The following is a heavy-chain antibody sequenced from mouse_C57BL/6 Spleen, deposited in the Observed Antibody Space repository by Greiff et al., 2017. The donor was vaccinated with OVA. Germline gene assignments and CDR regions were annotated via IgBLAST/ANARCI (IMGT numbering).Heavy chain of an antibody. V-gene: IGHV5-4*01. CDR1: GFTFSSYA. CDR3: ARENWDEGYAMDY. CDR2: ISDGGSYT. D-gene: IGHD4-1*01. J-gene: IGHJ4*01. Sequence: EVQGVESGGGLVKPGGSLKLSCAASGFTFSSYAMSWVRQTPEKRLEWVATISDGGSYTYYPDNVKGRFTISRDNAKNNLYLQMSHLKSEDTAMYYCARENWDEGYAMDYWGQGTSVTVSS.